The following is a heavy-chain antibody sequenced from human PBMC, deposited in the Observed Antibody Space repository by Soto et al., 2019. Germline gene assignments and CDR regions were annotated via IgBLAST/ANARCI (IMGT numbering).Heavy chain of an antibody. J-gene: IGHJ5*02. CDR3: APTLDP. Sequence: QVQLQESGPGLVKPSQTLSLTCTVSGASISSGGYYWTWIRQHPGKGLEWIGYIYYSGSTYYTPSLTRRVTLSVDTSTHPFSLKLRSLPAADTAVYYCAPTLDPWGQGTLVTVSS. CDR2: IYYSGST. V-gene: IGHV4-31*03. CDR1: GASISSGGYY.